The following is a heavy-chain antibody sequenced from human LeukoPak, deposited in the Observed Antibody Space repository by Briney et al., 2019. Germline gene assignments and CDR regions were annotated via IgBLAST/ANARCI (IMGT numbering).Heavy chain of an antibody. D-gene: IGHD6-13*01. CDR1: GFTFSSYE. V-gene: IGHV3-48*03. Sequence: PGGSLRLSCAASGFTFSSYEMNWVRQAPGKGLEWVSYISSSNTIYYADSVKGRFTISRDNAKNSLYLQMSSLRAEDTAVYYCARDGGSSWYFDYWGQGTLVTVSS. CDR2: ISSSNTI. CDR3: ARDGGSSWYFDY. J-gene: IGHJ4*02.